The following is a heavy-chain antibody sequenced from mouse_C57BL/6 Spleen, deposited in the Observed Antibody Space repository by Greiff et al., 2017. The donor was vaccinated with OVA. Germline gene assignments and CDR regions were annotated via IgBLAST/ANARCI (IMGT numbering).Heavy chain of an antibody. CDR1: GYTFTSYW. CDR2: IDPSDSYT. CDR3: ARSDTTDWYFDV. Sequence: VQLQQSGAELVKPGASVKLSCKASGYTFTSYWMQWVKQRPGQGLEWIGEIDPSDSYTNYNQKFKGKATLTVDTSSSTAYMQLSSLTSEDSAVYYCARSDTTDWYFDVWGTGTTVTVSS. D-gene: IGHD1-1*01. J-gene: IGHJ1*03. V-gene: IGHV1-50*01.